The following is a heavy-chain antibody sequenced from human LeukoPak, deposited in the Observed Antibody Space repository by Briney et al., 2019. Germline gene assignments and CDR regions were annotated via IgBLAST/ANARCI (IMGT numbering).Heavy chain of an antibody. CDR2: VYNSGNT. D-gene: IGHD3-10*01. CDR3: ARGSSSGYGSGSYYREFDS. J-gene: IGHJ4*02. V-gene: IGHV4-59*02. CDR1: GGSVSSYY. Sequence: KPSETLPLTCTVSGGSVSSYYWIWIRQPPGKGLEWIGYVYNSGNTNYNPSLKSRVTMSVDTSKNQFSLKLSSLTAADTAVYYCARGSSSGYGSGSYYREFDSWGQGTVVTVSS.